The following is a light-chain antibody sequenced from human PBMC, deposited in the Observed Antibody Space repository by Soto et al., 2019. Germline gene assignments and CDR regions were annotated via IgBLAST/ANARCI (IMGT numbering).Light chain of an antibody. V-gene: IGKV4-1*01. Sequence: DIVMTQSPDSLTVSLGERATINCKSSQSLLYSYNNTTNLTWYQHRPGPYPKMLIFWASARESGVPDRFAGSGSETDFTLTILSLQAEDAAVYYCQQYYSDFFTVGQGNRLEIK. CDR3: QQYYSDFFT. J-gene: IGKJ2*01. CDR1: QSLLYSYNNTTN. CDR2: WAS.